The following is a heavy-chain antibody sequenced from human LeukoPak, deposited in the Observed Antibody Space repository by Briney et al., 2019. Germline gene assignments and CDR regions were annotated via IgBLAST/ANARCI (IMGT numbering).Heavy chain of an antibody. D-gene: IGHD6-6*01. CDR1: GFPFNSYW. CDR3: ARYSSSSD. Sequence: GGSLRLSCAASGFPFNSYWMTWVRQAPGKGLEWVSSISSSSSYIYYADSVKGRFTISRDNAKNSLYLQMNSLRAEDTAVYYCARYSSSSDWGQGTLVTVSS. J-gene: IGHJ4*02. V-gene: IGHV3-21*01. CDR2: ISSSSSYI.